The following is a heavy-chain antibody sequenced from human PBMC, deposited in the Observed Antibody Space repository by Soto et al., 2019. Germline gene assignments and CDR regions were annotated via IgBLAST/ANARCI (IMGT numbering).Heavy chain of an antibody. CDR3: VKRNCVNCPWSS. V-gene: IGHV3-23*01. D-gene: IGHD2-8*01. J-gene: IGHJ4*02. CDR1: AFTFKNFP. Sequence: EVHLLESGGGLVQPGESLRLSCAASAFTFKNFPMGWVRQAPGKGLKYVSSINENGDSTFYADSVKGRFTISRDNSKSTLHLQMNSLRADDTAVYYCVKRNCVNCPWSSWGQGTLVTVSS. CDR2: INENGDST.